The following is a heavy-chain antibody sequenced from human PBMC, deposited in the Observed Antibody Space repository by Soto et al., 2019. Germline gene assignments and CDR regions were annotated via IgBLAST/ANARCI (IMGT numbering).Heavy chain of an antibody. CDR2: IIPIFGTA. V-gene: IGHV1-69*13. J-gene: IGHJ6*02. CDR3: AKDRAQLLPGYYYYGMDV. Sequence: SVKVSCKASGGTFSSYAISWVRQAPGQGLEWMGGIIPIFGTANYAQKFQGRVTITADESTSTAYMELSSLRSEDTAVYYCAKDRAQLLPGYYYYGMDVWGQGTTVTVS. D-gene: IGHD2-2*01. CDR1: GGTFSSYA.